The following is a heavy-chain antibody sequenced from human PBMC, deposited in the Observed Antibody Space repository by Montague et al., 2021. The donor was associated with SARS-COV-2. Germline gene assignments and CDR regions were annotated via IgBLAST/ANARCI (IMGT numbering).Heavy chain of an antibody. CDR2: IYPDDSDT. D-gene: IGHD3-16*01. J-gene: IGHJ6*02. CDR1: GYSFSGYW. CDR3: VRHRVRLDRGTYYYYAMDV. Sequence: QSGAEVKKPGESLKISCKASGYSFSGYWVAWVRQMPGKGPEWMGIIYPDDSDTRYSPPFQGQVTISADKSTNTAYLQWSSLKASDTAVYYCVRHRVRLDRGTYYYYAMDVWGQGTTVTVSS. V-gene: IGHV5-51*01.